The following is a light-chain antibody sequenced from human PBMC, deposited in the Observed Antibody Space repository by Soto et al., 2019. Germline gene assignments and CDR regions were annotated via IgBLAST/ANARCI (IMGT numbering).Light chain of an antibody. CDR3: LQYYNYPYT. V-gene: IGKV1-6*01. J-gene: IGKJ2*01. Sequence: AIQMTQSPSSLSASVGDRVAITCRASQGIRNNLGWYQQKPGKAPKLMIYAASSLQSGVPSRFSGSGYGTDFTRTISSLQPEDFATYFCLQYYNYPYTFGQGTKLEIK. CDR1: QGIRNN. CDR2: AAS.